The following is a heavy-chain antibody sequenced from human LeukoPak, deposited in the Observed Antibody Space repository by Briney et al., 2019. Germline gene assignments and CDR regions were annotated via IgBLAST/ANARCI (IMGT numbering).Heavy chain of an antibody. D-gene: IGHD3-22*01. CDR1: GYSISSGYY. CDR3: ARAAHYSDTSGYYHFDY. Sequence: PSETLSLTCTVSGYSISSGYYWGWIRQPPGKGLEWIGSIFHSGSTYYNPSLKSRVTISVDTSKNQFSLELTSVTAADTAVFYCARAAHYSDTSGYYHFDYWGQGTLVTVSS. J-gene: IGHJ4*02. V-gene: IGHV4-38-2*02. CDR2: IFHSGST.